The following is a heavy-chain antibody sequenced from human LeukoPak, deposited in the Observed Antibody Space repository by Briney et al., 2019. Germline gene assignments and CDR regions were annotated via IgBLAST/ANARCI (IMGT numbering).Heavy chain of an antibody. V-gene: IGHV1-18*01. CDR3: AREVTHHVYYGMDV. CDR2: ISGYNGNT. D-gene: IGHD4-23*01. CDR1: GYTCINYD. J-gene: IGHJ6*02. Sequence: ASVKVSCKASGYTCINYDIRWVRQAPGQGLEWMGWISGYNGNTNYAQKFQGRVTMTTDTSTSTAYMELRSLRSDDTAVYYCAREVTHHVYYGMDVWGQGTTVTVSS.